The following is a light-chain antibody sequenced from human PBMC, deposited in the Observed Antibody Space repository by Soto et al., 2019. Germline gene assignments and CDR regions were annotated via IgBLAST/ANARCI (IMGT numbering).Light chain of an antibody. J-gene: IGKJ4*01. CDR3: QLYYTYPLT. V-gene: IGKV1-5*03. CDR1: QSISKW. Sequence: DIQMTQSPCTLSASVGDRVTITCRASQSISKWLAWYQQKPGKAPNFLIYEASSLKSGVPSRFSGSESVTEFTLTISTIQPDDFTTFSCQLYYTYPLTFRGWTKVEFK. CDR2: EAS.